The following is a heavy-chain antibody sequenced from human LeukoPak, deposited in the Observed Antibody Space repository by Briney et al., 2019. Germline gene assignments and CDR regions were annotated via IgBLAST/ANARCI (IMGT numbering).Heavy chain of an antibody. V-gene: IGHV3-23*01. J-gene: IGHJ4*02. CDR2: ISGSGDST. CDR1: GFTFSNYA. CDR3: ARLQRYYYGSGSYYKFVVHDY. Sequence: GGSLRLSCAASGFTFSNYAMRWVRQAPGQGLEWVSGISGSGDSTYYADSVKGRFTISRDNSKNTLYLQLNSLRAEDTAVYYCARLQRYYYGSGSYYKFVVHDYWGQGTLVTVSS. D-gene: IGHD3-10*01.